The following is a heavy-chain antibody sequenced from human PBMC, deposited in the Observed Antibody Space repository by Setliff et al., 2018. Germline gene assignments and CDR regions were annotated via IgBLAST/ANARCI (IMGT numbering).Heavy chain of an antibody. CDR1: GGSISSSNL. V-gene: IGHV4-4*02. CDR3: ARVPGGRFDY. Sequence: SETLSLTCAVSGGSISSSNLWSWVRQPPGKGLERIGSIYHSGSAYYNPSLKSRVTISVDTSKNQFSLKLSSVTAADTAVYYCARVPGGRFDYWGQGTLVTVSS. CDR2: IYHSGSA. J-gene: IGHJ4*02. D-gene: IGHD1-26*01.